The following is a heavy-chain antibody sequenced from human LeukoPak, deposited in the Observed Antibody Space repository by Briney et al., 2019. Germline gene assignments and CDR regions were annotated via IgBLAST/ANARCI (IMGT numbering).Heavy chain of an antibody. CDR1: GYTFTGYY. V-gene: IGHV1-2*02. D-gene: IGHD1-26*01. Sequence: GASVKVSCKASGYTFTGYYMDWVRQAPGQGLEWMGWINPNSGGTNYAQKFQGRVTMTRDTSISTAYMELSRLRSDDTAVYYCAREGDAGATLGYYFDYWGQGTLVTVSS. J-gene: IGHJ4*02. CDR3: AREGDAGATLGYYFDY. CDR2: INPNSGGT.